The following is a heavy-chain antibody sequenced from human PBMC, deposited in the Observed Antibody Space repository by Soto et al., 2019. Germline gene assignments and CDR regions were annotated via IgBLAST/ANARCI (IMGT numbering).Heavy chain of an antibody. CDR1: GFTFSGYE. Sequence: PGGSLRLSCAASGFTFSGYEINWVRQAPGKGLEWVSYISSSGSIIYYADSVKGRFTISRDNAKNSLYLQMNSLRAEDTAVYYCARGVLYYYDSSGYPHWFGPWGQGTLVTVSS. CDR2: ISSSGSII. CDR3: ARGVLYYYDSSGYPHWFGP. D-gene: IGHD3-22*01. J-gene: IGHJ5*02. V-gene: IGHV3-48*03.